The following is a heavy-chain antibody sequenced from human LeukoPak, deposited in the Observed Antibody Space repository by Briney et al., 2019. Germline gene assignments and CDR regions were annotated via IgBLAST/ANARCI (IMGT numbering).Heavy chain of an antibody. D-gene: IGHD2-15*01. CDR1: GGSISSYY. CDR2: IYYSGST. CDR3: ARERAGYCSGGSCSD. J-gene: IGHJ4*02. V-gene: IGHV4-59*01. Sequence: SETLSLTCTVSGGSISSYYWSWIRQPPGKGLEWIGYIYYSGSTNYNPSLKSRVTISVDTSKNQFSLKLSSVTAADTAVYYCARERAGYCSGGSCSDWGQGTLVTVSS.